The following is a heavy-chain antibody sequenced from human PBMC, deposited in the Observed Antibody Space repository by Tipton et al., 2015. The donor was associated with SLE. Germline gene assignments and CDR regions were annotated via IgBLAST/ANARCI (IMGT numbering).Heavy chain of an antibody. Sequence: GSLRLSCAASGFTFSTYAMSWVRQAPGKGLEWVSAISGGGGGTYYASSVKGRFTISRDDSKNTLYLQMNSLRVEDTAMYYCARDRGDSMIIVVIGALDVWGQGTMVTVSS. J-gene: IGHJ3*01. CDR1: GFTFSTYA. D-gene: IGHD3-22*01. V-gene: IGHV3-23*01. CDR3: ARDRGDSMIIVVIGALDV. CDR2: ISGGGGGT.